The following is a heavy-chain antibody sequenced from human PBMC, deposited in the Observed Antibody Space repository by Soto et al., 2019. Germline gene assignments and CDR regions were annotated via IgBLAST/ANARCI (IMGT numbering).Heavy chain of an antibody. D-gene: IGHD3-9*01. CDR1: GGTFSSYT. Sequence: QVQLVQSGAEVKKPGSSVKVSCKASGGTFSSYTISWVRQAPGQGLEWMGRIIPILGIANYAQKFQGRVTITADKSTSTAYMELSSLRSEDTAVYYCASLQVGPHPYYDILTGYTLGYWGQGTLVTVSS. V-gene: IGHV1-69*02. CDR2: IIPILGIA. J-gene: IGHJ4*02. CDR3: ASLQVGPHPYYDILTGYTLGY.